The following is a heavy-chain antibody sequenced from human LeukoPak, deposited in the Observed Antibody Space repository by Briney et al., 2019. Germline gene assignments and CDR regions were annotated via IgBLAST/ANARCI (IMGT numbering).Heavy chain of an antibody. Sequence: GGSLRLSCAVSGFTFSSYGIHWVRQAPGKGLEWVTFISHDGTKNYYADSVKGRFTVSRDNSKNTLYLQMDSLRADDTAVYYCAKDSSTWGSRYFDYWGQGTLVTVSS. J-gene: IGHJ4*02. V-gene: IGHV3-30*18. D-gene: IGHD2-2*01. CDR2: ISHDGTKN. CDR3: AKDSSTWGSRYFDY. CDR1: GFTFSSYG.